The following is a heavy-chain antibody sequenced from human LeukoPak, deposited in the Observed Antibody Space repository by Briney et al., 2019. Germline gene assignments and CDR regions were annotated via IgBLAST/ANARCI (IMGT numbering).Heavy chain of an antibody. V-gene: IGHV3-48*03. J-gene: IGHJ4*02. CDR2: VCDGDPTI. D-gene: IGHD2-8*01. CDR1: GGTSCIYL. Sequence: GGSLRLSCAPPGGTSCIYLMSWGRQTPAEGRWCGSYVCDGDPTISRADSVNGRFTISRSNAMISLLLHICSWRAEDTAVYYCARGTNADYWGQGTLVTVSS. CDR3: ARGTNADY.